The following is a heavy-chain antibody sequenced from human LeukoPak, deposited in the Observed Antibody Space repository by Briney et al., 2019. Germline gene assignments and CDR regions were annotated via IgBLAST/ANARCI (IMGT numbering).Heavy chain of an antibody. CDR3: AREREIAAAGTIFDY. D-gene: IGHD6-13*01. V-gene: IGHV4-30-4*08. J-gene: IGHJ4*02. Sequence: SQTLSLTCTVSGGSISSGDYYWSWIRQPPGTGLEWIGYIYYSGSTYYNPSLKSRVTISVDTSKNQFSLKLSSVTAADTAVYYCAREREIAAAGTIFDYWGQGTLVTVSS. CDR1: GGSISSGDYY. CDR2: IYYSGST.